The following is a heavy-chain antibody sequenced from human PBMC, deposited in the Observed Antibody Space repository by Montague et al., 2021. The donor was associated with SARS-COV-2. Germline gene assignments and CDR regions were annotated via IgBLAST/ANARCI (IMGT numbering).Heavy chain of an antibody. CDR2: INHSGST. J-gene: IGHJ5*02. CDR1: GGSFSGYY. D-gene: IGHD3-9*01. Sequence: SETLSLTCAVYGGSFSGYYWSWIRQPPGKGLEWIGEINHSGSTNYNPSLKSRVTISVDTSKNQFSLKLSSVTAADTAVYYCARHDIFSNWFDPWGQGTLVTVSP. CDR3: ARHDIFSNWFDP. V-gene: IGHV4-34*01.